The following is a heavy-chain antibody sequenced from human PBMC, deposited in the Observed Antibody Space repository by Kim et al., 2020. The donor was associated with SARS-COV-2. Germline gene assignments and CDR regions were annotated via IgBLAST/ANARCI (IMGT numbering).Heavy chain of an antibody. CDR2: IYYSGST. Sequence: SETLSLTCTVSGGSISSYYWSWIRQPPGKGLEWIGYIYYSGSTNYNPSLKSRVTISVDTSKNQFSLKLSSVTAADTAVYYCARDLAQIPSSGYYGQSWYNWFDPWGQGTLVTVSS. CDR1: GGSISSYY. CDR3: ARDLAQIPSSGYYGQSWYNWFDP. D-gene: IGHD3-22*01. J-gene: IGHJ5*02. V-gene: IGHV4-59*01.